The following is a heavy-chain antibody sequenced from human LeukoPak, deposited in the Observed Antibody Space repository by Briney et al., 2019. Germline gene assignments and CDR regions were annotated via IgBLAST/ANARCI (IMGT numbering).Heavy chain of an antibody. CDR1: GYSFASHS. CDR3: ARDTGLAARYVS. Sequence: ASVKVSCKASGYSFASHSLHWVRQAPGQGLEWMGVINPSGGSTTYAQKFQGRVSLTRDMSTSTGQMELSSLTSEDTAVYFCARDTGLAARYVSWGQGTLVTVSS. D-gene: IGHD6-6*01. V-gene: IGHV1-46*01. J-gene: IGHJ5*02. CDR2: INPSGGST.